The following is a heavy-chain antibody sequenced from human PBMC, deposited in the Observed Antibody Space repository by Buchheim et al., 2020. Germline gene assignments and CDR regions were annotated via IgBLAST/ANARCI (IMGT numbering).Heavy chain of an antibody. V-gene: IGHV3-74*01. D-gene: IGHD3-10*01. CDR3: VGDVGIMYRGVWVKWFDF. CDR2: INNDGSST. CDR1: GFTFSSHW. J-gene: IGHJ5*01. Sequence: EVQLVESGGGLVQPGGSLRLSCAASGFTFSSHWMHWVRQAPGKGLVWVSRINNDGSSTNYADSVKGRFTISRDNAQNTLYLQMNSLSAEDTAVYYCVGDVGIMYRGVWVKWFDFWGQGTL.